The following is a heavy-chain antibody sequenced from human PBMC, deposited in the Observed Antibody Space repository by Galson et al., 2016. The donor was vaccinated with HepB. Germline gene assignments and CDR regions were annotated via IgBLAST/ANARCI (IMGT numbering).Heavy chain of an antibody. Sequence: SLRLSCAASGFTFSHFSMNWVRQAPGRGLEWISSITSSSYAISYADSVKGRFTISRDNARASLFLEMNSLRVEDTAVYYCARGAGGFDCWGQGTLVTVSS. CDR2: ITSSSYAI. J-gene: IGHJ4*02. D-gene: IGHD3-10*01. CDR1: GFTFSHFS. CDR3: ARGAGGFDC. V-gene: IGHV3-21*01.